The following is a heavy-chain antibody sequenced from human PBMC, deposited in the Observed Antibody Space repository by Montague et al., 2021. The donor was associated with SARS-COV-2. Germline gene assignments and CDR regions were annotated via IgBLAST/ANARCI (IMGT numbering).Heavy chain of an antibody. J-gene: IGHJ5*01. CDR3: ARHARGEGYTSWFDS. CDR2: IYYTGSR. CDR1: GDSVSRGSSY. D-gene: IGHD5-24*01. Sequence: SETLSLTCTVSGDSVSRGSSYWSWIRQPPGKGLEWIGYIYYTGSRKYXSSLKSRLTISVDTSKNQFSLKLSSVTAADTAVYYCARHARGEGYTSWFDSWGQGTLATASS. V-gene: IGHV4-61*01.